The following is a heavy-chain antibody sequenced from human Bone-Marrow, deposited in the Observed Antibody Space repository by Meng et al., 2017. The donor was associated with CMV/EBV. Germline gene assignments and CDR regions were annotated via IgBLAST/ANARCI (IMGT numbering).Heavy chain of an antibody. J-gene: IGHJ6*02. CDR1: GFTFRTYV. CDR3: AANDFWIGYYYYYDMDV. V-gene: IGHV3-64*02. CDR2: ISSNGGST. D-gene: IGHD3/OR15-3a*01. Sequence: GESLKISWAASGFTFRTYVMYWVRQAPGKGLEYVSGISSNGGSTYYVDSVKGRFTISRDTSKNTLYLQMGSLRAEDTAIYYGAANDFWIGYYYYYDMDVWGQGTTVPVSS.